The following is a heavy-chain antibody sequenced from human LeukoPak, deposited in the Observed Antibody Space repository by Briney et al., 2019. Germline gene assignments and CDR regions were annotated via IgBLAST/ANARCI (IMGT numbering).Heavy chain of an antibody. CDR3: ARDISVTTPRDAFDI. Sequence: GGSLRLSCAASGFTFSDYYMSWIRQAPGKGLEWVSYISSSGSTIYYADSVKGRFTISRDNAKNSLYLQMNSLRAEDTAVYYCARDISVTTPRDAFDIWGQGTMVTVS. CDR2: ISSSGSTI. V-gene: IGHV3-11*01. CDR1: GFTFSDYY. D-gene: IGHD4-17*01. J-gene: IGHJ3*02.